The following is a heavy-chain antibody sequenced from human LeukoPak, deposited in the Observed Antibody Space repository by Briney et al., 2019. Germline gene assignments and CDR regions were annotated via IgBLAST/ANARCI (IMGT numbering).Heavy chain of an antibody. CDR3: ARDILTGYGLDY. CDR1: GYSFISYG. D-gene: IGHD3-9*01. V-gene: IGHV1-18*01. CDR2: INPYNGNT. J-gene: IGHJ4*02. Sequence: ASVKVSCKVSGYSFISYGISWVRQAPGQGLEWMGWINPYNGNTNYAQKFQGRVTMTTDTSTSTAYMELRSLRSDDTAVYYCARDILTGYGLDYWGQGTLVTVSS.